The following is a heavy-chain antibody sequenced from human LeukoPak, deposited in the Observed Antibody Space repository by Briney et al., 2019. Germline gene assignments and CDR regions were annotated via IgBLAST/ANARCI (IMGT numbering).Heavy chain of an antibody. V-gene: IGHV4-59*01. J-gene: IGHJ4*02. Sequence: SETLSLTCTVSGGSISSYYWNWIRQPPGKGLEWIGYIYYSGSTNYNPSLKSRVTISVDTSKNQFSLKLSSVTAADTAVYYCARRSSGWALDYWGQGTLVTVSS. D-gene: IGHD6-19*01. CDR3: ARRSSGWALDY. CDR2: IYYSGST. CDR1: GGSISSYY.